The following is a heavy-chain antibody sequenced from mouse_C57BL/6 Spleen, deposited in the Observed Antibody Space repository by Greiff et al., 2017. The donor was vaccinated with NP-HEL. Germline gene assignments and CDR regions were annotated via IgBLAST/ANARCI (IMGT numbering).Heavy chain of an antibody. D-gene: IGHD4-1*01. J-gene: IGHJ2*01. Sequence: VQLQQPGAELVRPGSSVKLSCKASGYTFTSYWMDWVKQRPGQGLEWIGNIYPSDSETHYNQKFKDKATLTVDKSSSTAYMQLSSLTSEDSAVYYCARSLAYFDYWGQGTTLTVSS. CDR2: IYPSDSET. CDR1: GYTFTSYW. CDR3: ARSLAYFDY. V-gene: IGHV1-61*01.